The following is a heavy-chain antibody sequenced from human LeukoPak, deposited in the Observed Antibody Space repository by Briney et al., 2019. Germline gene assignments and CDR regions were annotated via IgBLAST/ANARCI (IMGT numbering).Heavy chain of an antibody. CDR2: IYSGGST. CDR1: ACPVSSSF. CDR3: AILYNKSCMVLDY. D-gene: IGHD2-8*01. V-gene: IGHV3-66*04. J-gene: IGHJ4*02. Sequence: PGGSLRLSCAASACPVSSSFMSCVRQAPGRGLEWVSVIYSGGSTYYADSVKGRFTISRDNSRNTLYLQMNSPRAEDRAVYYCAILYNKSCMVLDYWGQGTLVTVSS.